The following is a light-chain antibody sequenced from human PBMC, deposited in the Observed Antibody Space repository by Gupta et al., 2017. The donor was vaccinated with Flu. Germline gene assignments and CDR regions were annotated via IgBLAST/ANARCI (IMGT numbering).Light chain of an antibody. Sequence: EVVLTQSPGTLSLSPGERATLSCRASQSVTSDYLAWYQQRPGQAPRVVIYDASRRGSGTPDRFSCSGSGTDFTLTLSGLEPEDFAIYYCQQYGLSSWTFGQGTKVEIK. CDR1: QSVTSDY. CDR2: DAS. J-gene: IGKJ1*01. CDR3: QQYGLSSWT. V-gene: IGKV3-20*01.